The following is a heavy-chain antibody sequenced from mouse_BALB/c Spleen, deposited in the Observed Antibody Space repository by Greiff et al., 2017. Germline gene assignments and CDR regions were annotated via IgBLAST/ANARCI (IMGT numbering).Heavy chain of an antibody. CDR1: GFTFSSYG. J-gene: IGHJ4*01. CDR3: ARDGYDEGMDY. CDR2: ISSGGSYT. V-gene: IGHV5-6*01. D-gene: IGHD2-2*01. Sequence: EVQLVESGGDLVKPGGSLKLSCAASGFTFSSYGMSWVRQTPDKRLEWVATISSGGSYTYYPDSVKGRFTISRDNAKNTLYLQMSSLKSEDTAMYYCARDGYDEGMDYWGQGTSVTVSS.